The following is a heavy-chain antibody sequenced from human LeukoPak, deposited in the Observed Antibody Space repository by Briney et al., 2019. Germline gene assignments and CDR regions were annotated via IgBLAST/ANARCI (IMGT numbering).Heavy chain of an antibody. CDR1: GGTFSSYA. V-gene: IGHV1-69*04. CDR3: AREVAGTQGSHYYYYGMDV. J-gene: IGHJ6*02. D-gene: IGHD6-19*01. Sequence: SVKFSCKASGGTFSSYAISWVRQAPGQGLEWMGRIIPIFGIANYAQKFQGRVTITADKSTSTAYMELSSLRSEDTAVYYCAREVAGTQGSHYYYYGMDVWGQGTTVTVSS. CDR2: IIPIFGIA.